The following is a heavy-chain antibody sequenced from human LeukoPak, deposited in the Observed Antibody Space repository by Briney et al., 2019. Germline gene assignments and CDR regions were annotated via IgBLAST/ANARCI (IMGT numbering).Heavy chain of an antibody. J-gene: IGHJ4*02. V-gene: IGHV4-39*02. CDR2: IYYSGST. D-gene: IGHD6-13*01. Sequence: PSETLSLTCTVSGDSISSSSSYWGWIRQPPGEGLEWIGSIYYSGSTYYNTSLKSRVIISVDTSKNQFSLRLNSVTPEDTAVYYCARDLESWDFDYWDQGTLVTVSS. CDR3: ARDLESWDFDY. CDR1: GDSISSSSSY.